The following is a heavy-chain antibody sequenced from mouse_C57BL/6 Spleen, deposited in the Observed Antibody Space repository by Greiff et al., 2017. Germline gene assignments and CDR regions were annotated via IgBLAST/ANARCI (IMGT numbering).Heavy chain of an antibody. CDR3: AREHGSSYPAWCAY. CDR1: GYSITSGYY. Sequence: DVQLQESGPGLVKPSQSLSLTCSVTGYSITSGYYWNWIRQFPGNKLEWMGYISYDGSNNYNPSLKNRISITRDTSKNQFFLKLNSVTTEDTATYYCAREHGSSYPAWCAYWGQGTLVTVSA. CDR2: ISYDGSN. V-gene: IGHV3-6*01. J-gene: IGHJ3*01. D-gene: IGHD1-1*01.